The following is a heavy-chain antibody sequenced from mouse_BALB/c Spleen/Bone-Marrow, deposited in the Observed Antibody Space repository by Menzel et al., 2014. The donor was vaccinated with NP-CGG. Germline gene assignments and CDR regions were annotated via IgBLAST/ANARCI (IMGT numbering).Heavy chain of an antibody. CDR2: ISSGSSTI. D-gene: IGHD4-1*01. V-gene: IGHV5-17*02. J-gene: IGHJ2*01. Sequence: EVKLMESGGGLVQPGGSLKLSCAASGFTFSSFGMHWVRQAPEKGLEWVAYISSGSSTIFYADTVKGRFTVSRDNPKNTLFLQMTSLRSEDTAMYYCTRGGNWDDFDYWGQGTTLTVSS. CDR3: TRGGNWDDFDY. CDR1: GFTFSSFG.